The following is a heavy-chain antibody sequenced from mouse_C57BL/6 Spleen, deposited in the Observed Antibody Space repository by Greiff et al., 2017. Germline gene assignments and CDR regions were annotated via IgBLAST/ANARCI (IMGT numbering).Heavy chain of an antibody. CDR3: ARYEGDYFDY. J-gene: IGHJ2*01. CDR1: GFHFKDYY. V-gene: IGHV14-2*01. CDR2: IDPEAGDT. Sequence: VQLQQSGAELVKPGASVKLSCTASGFHFKDYYMHWVKQRTEQGLEWIGKIDPEAGDTNYAPKVQGKSTITADTSSNTAYLQLSSLTSEDTAVYYCARYEGDYFDYWGQGTTLTVSS. D-gene: IGHD2-3*01.